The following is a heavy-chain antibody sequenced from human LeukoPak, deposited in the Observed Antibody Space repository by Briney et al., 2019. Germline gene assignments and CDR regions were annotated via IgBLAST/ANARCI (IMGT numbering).Heavy chain of an antibody. J-gene: IGHJ4*02. V-gene: IGHV3-30*02. CDR1: GFTFSSYG. Sequence: GGSLRLSCAASGFTFSSYGMHWVRQAPGKGLDWVAFIRYDGSDSYYTDSVKGRFTISRDNSKNTLYLQMNSLRAEDTAVYYCAKAKYCSGGSCYFDYWGQGTLVTVSS. CDR3: AKAKYCSGGSCYFDY. D-gene: IGHD2-15*01. CDR2: IRYDGSDS.